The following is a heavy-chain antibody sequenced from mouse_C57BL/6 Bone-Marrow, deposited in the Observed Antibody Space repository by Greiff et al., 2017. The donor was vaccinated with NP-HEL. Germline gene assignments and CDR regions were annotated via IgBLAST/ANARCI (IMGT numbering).Heavy chain of an antibody. J-gene: IGHJ3*01. CDR3: ARGVYYDYSAWFAY. V-gene: IGHV3-6*01. Sequence: EVKLVESGPGLVKPSQSLSLTCSVTGYSITSGYYWNWIRQCPGNKLEWMGYISYDGSNNYNPSLKNRISITRDTSKNQFFLKLNSVTTEDTATYYCARGVYYDYSAWFAYWGQGTLVTVSA. CDR1: GYSITSGYY. D-gene: IGHD2-4*01. CDR2: ISYDGSN.